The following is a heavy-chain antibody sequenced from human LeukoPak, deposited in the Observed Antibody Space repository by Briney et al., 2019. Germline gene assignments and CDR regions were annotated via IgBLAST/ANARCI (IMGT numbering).Heavy chain of an antibody. J-gene: IGHJ6*03. CDR1: GFTFSSYG. Sequence: GGSLRLSCAASGFTFSSYGMHWVRQAPGKGLEWVAVIWYDGSNKYYADSVKGRFTIYRDNSKNTLYLQMNSLRAEDTAVYYCAKVLSLYYYYYMDVWGKGTTVTVSS. V-gene: IGHV3-33*06. CDR3: AKVLSLYYYYYMDV. CDR2: IWYDGSNK. D-gene: IGHD3-3*01.